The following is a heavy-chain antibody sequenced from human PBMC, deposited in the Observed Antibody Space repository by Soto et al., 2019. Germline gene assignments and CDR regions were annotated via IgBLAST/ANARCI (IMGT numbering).Heavy chain of an antibody. Sequence: EVQLVESGGGLVKPGGSLRLSCAASGFTFSSYSMNWVRQAPGKGLEWVSSISSSSSYIYYADSVKGRFTISRDNAKNSLYRQMNSLRAEDTAVYYCARASRGSGSSYYYGMDVWGQGTTVTVSS. CDR2: ISSSSSYI. D-gene: IGHD3-10*01. J-gene: IGHJ6*02. CDR3: ARASRGSGSSYYYGMDV. V-gene: IGHV3-21*01. CDR1: GFTFSSYS.